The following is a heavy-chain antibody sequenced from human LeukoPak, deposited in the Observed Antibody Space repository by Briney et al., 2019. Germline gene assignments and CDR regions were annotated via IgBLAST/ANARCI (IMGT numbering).Heavy chain of an antibody. CDR1: GFTFSSYA. V-gene: IGHV3-30-3*01. D-gene: IGHD2-2*01. J-gene: IGHJ4*02. CDR3: ASARVVEVLATPTALDY. Sequence: GGSLRLSCAASGFTFSSYAMHWVRQAPGKGLEWVAIISYDGSDTYYSDSVKGRFTISRDNSKNTLYLQMNSLRAEDTAMYYCASARVVEVLATPTALDYWGQGTLVTVSS. CDR2: ISYDGSDT.